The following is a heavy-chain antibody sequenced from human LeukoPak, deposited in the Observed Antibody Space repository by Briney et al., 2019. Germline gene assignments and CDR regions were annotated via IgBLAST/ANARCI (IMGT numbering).Heavy chain of an antibody. CDR1: GGSFSGYY. V-gene: IGHV4-34*01. Sequence: PSETLSLTCAVYGGSFSGYYWSWIRQPPGKGLEWIGEINHSGSTNYNPSLKSRVTISVDTSKNQFSLKLSSVTAADTAVYYCARGRTYYDFWSGYYTGDWFDPWGQGTLVTVSS. CDR2: INHSGST. J-gene: IGHJ5*02. D-gene: IGHD3-3*01. CDR3: ARGRTYYDFWSGYYTGDWFDP.